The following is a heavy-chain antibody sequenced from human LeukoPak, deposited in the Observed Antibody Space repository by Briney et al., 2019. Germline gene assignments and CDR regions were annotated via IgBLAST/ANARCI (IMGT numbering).Heavy chain of an antibody. CDR1: GGSFSGYY. Sequence: SETLSLTCAVYGGSFSGYYWSWIRQPPGKGLGWIGEINHSGSTNYNPSLKSRVTISVDTSKNQFSLKLSSVTAADTAVYYCASSRPCYSGLWGSSGGDCYPLPDYWGQGTLVTVSS. CDR2: INHSGST. D-gene: IGHD2-21*02. V-gene: IGHV4-34*01. CDR3: ASSRPCYSGLWGSSGGDCYPLPDY. J-gene: IGHJ4*02.